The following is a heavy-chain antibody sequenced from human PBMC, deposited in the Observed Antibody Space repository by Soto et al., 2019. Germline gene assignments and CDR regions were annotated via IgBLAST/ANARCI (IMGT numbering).Heavy chain of an antibody. CDR2: ISYDGSHK. CDR1: GFTFSNFA. Sequence: QVQLVESGGGVVQPGRSMRLSCAASGFTFSNFAMYWVRQAPGKGLEWVTVISYDGSHKYYADSVKGRFTISRDNSKNTLYLQMNNLRAEDSAVYFCAGDYSYQRAMDVWGQGTTVTVSS. V-gene: IGHV3-30-3*01. CDR3: AGDYSYQRAMDV. D-gene: IGHD2-15*01. J-gene: IGHJ6*02.